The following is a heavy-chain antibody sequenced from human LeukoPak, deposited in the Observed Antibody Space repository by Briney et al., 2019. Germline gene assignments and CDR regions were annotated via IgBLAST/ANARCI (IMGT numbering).Heavy chain of an antibody. CDR2: ISSYKGNT. CDR3: ASAPFFYGGYYYYMDV. CDR1: GYIFTNYG. J-gene: IGHJ6*03. D-gene: IGHD4-23*01. Sequence: ASVKVSCKASGYIFTNYGISWVRQVPGQGLEWMGWISSYKGNTNYAQKFKGRVTMTTDTSTSTAYMELKNLRSDDTAVYYCASAPFFYGGYYYYMDVWGKGTTVTVSS. V-gene: IGHV1-18*01.